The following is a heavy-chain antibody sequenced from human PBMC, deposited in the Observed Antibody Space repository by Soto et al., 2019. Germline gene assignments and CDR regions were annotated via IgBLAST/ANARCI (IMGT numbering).Heavy chain of an antibody. J-gene: IGHJ6*02. D-gene: IGHD6-6*01. CDR2: ISSSSSTI. CDR1: GFTFSSYS. Sequence: GGSLRLSCAASGFTFSSYSMNGVRQDPGKGLEWVSYISSSSSTIYYADSVKGRFTISRDNAKNSLYLQMNSLRDEDTAVYYCARPEYSSSSYGMDVWGQGTTVTVSS. V-gene: IGHV3-48*02. CDR3: ARPEYSSSSYGMDV.